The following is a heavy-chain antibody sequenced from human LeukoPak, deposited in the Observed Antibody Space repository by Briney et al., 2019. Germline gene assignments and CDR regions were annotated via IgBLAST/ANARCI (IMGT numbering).Heavy chain of an antibody. Sequence: GGSLRLSCAASGFTFSSYAMSWVRQAPGKGLEWVSAISGSGGSTYYADSVKGRFTISRDNAKKSLYLQMNSLRAEDTAVYYCARIIHYPGYWGQGTLVTVSS. CDR2: ISGSGGST. V-gene: IGHV3-23*01. CDR3: ARIIHYPGY. J-gene: IGHJ4*02. CDR1: GFTFSSYA. D-gene: IGHD1-26*01.